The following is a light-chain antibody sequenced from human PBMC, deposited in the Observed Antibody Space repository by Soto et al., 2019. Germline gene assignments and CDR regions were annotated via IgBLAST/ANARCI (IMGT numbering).Light chain of an antibody. J-gene: IGLJ2*01. V-gene: IGLV2-14*01. CDR3: SSYTSSTSVV. CDR1: SSDVGGYNY. CDR2: EVS. Sequence: QSALTQPASVSGSPGQSITISCTGTSSDVGGYNYVSWYQHHPGKAPKLMIYEVSNRPSGVSNRFSGSKSGNTASLTISGLQADAEADYYCSSYTSSTSVVFGGGTQLTVL.